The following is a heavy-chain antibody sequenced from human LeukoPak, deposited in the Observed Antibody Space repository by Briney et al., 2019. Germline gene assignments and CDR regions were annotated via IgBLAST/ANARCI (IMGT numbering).Heavy chain of an antibody. CDR3: ARGGSYYDFWSDRAPFTP. Sequence: SETLSLTCVVYGGSFSDYYWSWIRQPPGKGLEWIGEINHSGSTNYNPSLKSRTTISVETPKNQFSLNLSYMTAADTAVYHCARGGSYYDFWSDRAPFTPWGQGTLVTVSS. CDR2: INHSGST. J-gene: IGHJ4*02. CDR1: GGSFSDYY. D-gene: IGHD3-3*01. V-gene: IGHV4-34*01.